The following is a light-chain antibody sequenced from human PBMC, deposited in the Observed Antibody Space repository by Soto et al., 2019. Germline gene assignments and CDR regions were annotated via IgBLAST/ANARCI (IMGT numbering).Light chain of an antibody. CDR3: QQANSFPWT. Sequence: DIQMTQSPSSVSASVGDRVTITCRASQDISGWLAWFQQKPGKAPNLLIYAASILQSGVPSRFSGSGSGTDFTLTITYLQPEDFATYYCQQANSFPWTFGQGTKGDIK. CDR2: AAS. CDR1: QDISGW. V-gene: IGKV1D-12*01. J-gene: IGKJ1*01.